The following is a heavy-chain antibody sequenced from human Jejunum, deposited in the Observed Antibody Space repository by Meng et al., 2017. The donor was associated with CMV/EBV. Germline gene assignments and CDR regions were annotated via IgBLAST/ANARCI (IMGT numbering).Heavy chain of an antibody. Sequence: TVSGGSSSSGDYYWSWIRQHPERGLEWIGHSYSSESIYYNPPFRSRATILVDTSKKQLSLKLSSVTAADTAIYYCAGQTCKYCGVDYWGQGTLVTVSS. CDR3: AGQTCKYCGVDY. V-gene: IGHV4-31*03. CDR2: SYSSESI. CDR1: GGSSSSGDYY. D-gene: IGHD2-21*01. J-gene: IGHJ4*02.